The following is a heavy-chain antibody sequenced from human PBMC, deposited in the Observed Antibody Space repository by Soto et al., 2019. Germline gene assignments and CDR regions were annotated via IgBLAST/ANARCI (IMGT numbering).Heavy chain of an antibody. CDR2: IYYSGST. J-gene: IGHJ5*02. V-gene: IGHV4-31*03. Sequence: SETLSLTGTVSGGSISSGCYYWSWIRQHPGKGLEWIGYIYYSGSTYYNPSLKSRVTISVDTSKNQFSLKLSSVTAADTAVYYFARVVGPGYCSGGSCAADWFDPCGQRTLVTVSS. D-gene: IGHD2-15*01. CDR3: ARVVGPGYCSGGSCAADWFDP. CDR1: GGSISSGCYY.